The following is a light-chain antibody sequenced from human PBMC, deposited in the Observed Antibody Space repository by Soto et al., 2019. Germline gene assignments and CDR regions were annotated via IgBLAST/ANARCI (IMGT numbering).Light chain of an antibody. J-gene: IGKJ1*01. V-gene: IGKV3-15*01. CDR2: GAS. CDR1: QSVSSN. CDR3: QQSNNWTRT. Sequence: EVVMTQPLDTLCISSGERATLSCRSSQSVSSNLAWYQKKLGQDPRLLIYGASTRATDIPPRFSGSASGTEFNLTVRRLQSEDFAIYDGQQSNNWTRTFGRGTKVDIK.